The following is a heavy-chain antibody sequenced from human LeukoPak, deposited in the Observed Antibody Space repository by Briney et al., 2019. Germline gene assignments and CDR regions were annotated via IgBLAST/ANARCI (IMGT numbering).Heavy chain of an antibody. CDR2: ISDSGART. D-gene: IGHD6-25*01. CDR3: ASDYFLDY. V-gene: IGHV3-23*01. Sequence: GGSLRLSCAASGFTFSSYAMTWVRRAPGKGLEWVSTISDSGARTNYADSAKGRFTISRDNSMNTLYLQMNSLRADDTAVYYCASDYFLDYWGQGTLVTVSS. CDR1: GFTFSSYA. J-gene: IGHJ4*02.